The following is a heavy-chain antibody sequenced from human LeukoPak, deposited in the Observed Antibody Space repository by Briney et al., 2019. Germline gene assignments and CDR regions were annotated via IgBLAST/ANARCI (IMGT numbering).Heavy chain of an antibody. J-gene: IGHJ4*02. V-gene: IGHV3-23*01. D-gene: IGHD2-2*01. CDR3: VKAPSPGYCSSTSCYYDY. Sequence: GGSLRLSCAASGFTFSNYAVSWVRRAPGKGLEWVTAISYNGGSTYYADSVKGRFTISRDNSKNTLYLQMNSLRGDDTAVYHCVKAPSPGYCSSTSCYYDYWGQGTLVTVSS. CDR2: ISYNGGST. CDR1: GFTFSNYA.